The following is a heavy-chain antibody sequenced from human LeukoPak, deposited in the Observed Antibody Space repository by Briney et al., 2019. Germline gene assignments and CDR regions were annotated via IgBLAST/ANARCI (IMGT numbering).Heavy chain of an antibody. CDR2: INSDGSST. D-gene: IGHD2-15*01. CDR3: AREKVVAATPDDAFDI. V-gene: IGHV3-74*01. J-gene: IGHJ3*02. CDR1: GFTFSDSD. Sequence: GGSLRLSCAASGFTFSDSDMHWVRQAPGKGLVWVSRINSDGSSTSYADSVKGRFTISRDNAKNTLYLQMNSLRAEDTAVYYCAREKVVAATPDDAFDIWGQGTMVTVSS.